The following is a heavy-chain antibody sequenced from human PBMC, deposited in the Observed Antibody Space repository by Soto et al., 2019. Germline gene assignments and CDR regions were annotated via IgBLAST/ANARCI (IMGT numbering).Heavy chain of an antibody. D-gene: IGHD3-16*02. Sequence: EVQLLESGGGLVQPGGSLRLSCAASGFTFSSFAMTWVRQAPGKGLEWVSAISGSTGHTYYADSVKGRFTISRDNSKNTLYLQMDSLTAEDTAVYYCAKGPSEYIWWSYLGYCDCWGQGSLVTVS. CDR3: AKGPSEYIWWSYLGYCDC. CDR2: ISGSTGHT. V-gene: IGHV3-23*01. J-gene: IGHJ4*02. CDR1: GFTFSSFA.